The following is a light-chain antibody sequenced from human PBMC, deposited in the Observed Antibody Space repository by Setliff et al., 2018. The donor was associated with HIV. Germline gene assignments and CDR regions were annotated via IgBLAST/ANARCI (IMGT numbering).Light chain of an antibody. V-gene: IGLV2-8*01. CDR3: CSYAGSGPV. Sequence: QSVLTQPPSASGSPGQSVTISCTGTSSDVGGYNYVSWYQQHPGKAPKLMIYEVSKRPSGVPDRFSGSKSGNTASLTISGLQAEDEADYYCCSYAGSGPVFGAGTKVTVL. J-gene: IGLJ1*01. CDR2: EVS. CDR1: SSDVGGYNY.